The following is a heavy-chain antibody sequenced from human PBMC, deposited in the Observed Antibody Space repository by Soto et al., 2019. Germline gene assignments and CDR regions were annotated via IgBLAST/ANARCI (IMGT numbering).Heavy chain of an antibody. D-gene: IGHD6-19*01. J-gene: IGHJ4*02. CDR1: GFVSTNHN. CDR3: ASDYGSNWRL. CDR2: INAGNGNT. V-gene: IGHV1-3*01. Sequence: QAHLVQSGTEVKMPGDSVQVSCKASGFVSTNHNFHWVRQAPGQSLEWMGRINAGNGNTQYSQNLQGRVNFTSDPSASTAFMELTTLRFDDRAMYYCASDYGSNWRLWGQGTLVSVSS.